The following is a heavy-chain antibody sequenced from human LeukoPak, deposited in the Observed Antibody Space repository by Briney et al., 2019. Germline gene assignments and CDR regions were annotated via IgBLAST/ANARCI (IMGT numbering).Heavy chain of an antibody. CDR1: GGSISSYN. Sequence: PSETLSLTCTVSGGSISSYNWSWIRQPAGKGLEWIGRIYTSGSTNYNPSLKSRVTMSVDTSKNQFSLKLSSVTAADTAVYYCAREWPWLIGPPYYFAFWGQGTLVTVSS. V-gene: IGHV4-4*07. J-gene: IGHJ4*02. CDR3: AREWPWLIGPPYYFAF. CDR2: IYTSGST. D-gene: IGHD3-16*01.